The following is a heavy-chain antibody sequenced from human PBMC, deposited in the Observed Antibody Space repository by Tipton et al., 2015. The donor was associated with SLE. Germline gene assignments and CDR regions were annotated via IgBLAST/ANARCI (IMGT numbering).Heavy chain of an antibody. CDR1: GFTFSSYS. Sequence: SGFTFSSYSMNWVRQAPGKGLEWVSSISSSSSYIYYADSVKGRFTISRDNAKNSLYLQMNSLRAEDTAVYYCATAQDGYNRQYFQHWGQGTLVTVSS. D-gene: IGHD5-24*01. CDR3: ATAQDGYNRQYFQH. CDR2: ISSSSSYI. J-gene: IGHJ1*01. V-gene: IGHV3-21*01.